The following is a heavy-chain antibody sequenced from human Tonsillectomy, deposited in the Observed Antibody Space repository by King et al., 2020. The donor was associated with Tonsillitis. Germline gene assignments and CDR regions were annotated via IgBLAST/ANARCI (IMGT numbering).Heavy chain of an antibody. D-gene: IGHD3-9*01. Sequence: VQLVESGGGVVQPGRSLRLSCAASGFTFSSYGLHWVRQAPGKGLEWVAVISYDGSNKYYADSVKGRFTISRDNSKNTLYLQMNNRRAEDTAMYYCAKDSDDILAVCPDYWGEGTLGTVSP. CDR3: AKDSDDILAVCPDY. V-gene: IGHV3-30*18. CDR1: GFTFSSYG. J-gene: IGHJ4*02. CDR2: ISYDGSNK.